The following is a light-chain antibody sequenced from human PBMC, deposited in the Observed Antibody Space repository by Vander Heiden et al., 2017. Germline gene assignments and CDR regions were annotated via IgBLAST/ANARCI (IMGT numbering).Light chain of an antibody. CDR3: QSYDSSLSGWV. CDR1: SSNIGAGYD. J-gene: IGLJ3*02. CDR2: GNN. V-gene: IGLV1-40*01. Sequence: QSVLTQPPSVSGAPGQRVTIPCTGSSSNIGAGYDVHWYQQLPGTAPKLLVHGNNNRPSGVPDRFSGSKSGTSASLAITGLQAEDEADYYCQSYDSSLSGWVFGGGTKLTVL.